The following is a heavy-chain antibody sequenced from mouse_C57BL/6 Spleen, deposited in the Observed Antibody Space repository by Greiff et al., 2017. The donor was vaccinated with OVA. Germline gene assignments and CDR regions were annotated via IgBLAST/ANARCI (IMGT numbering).Heavy chain of an antibody. Sequence: QVQLQQPGAELVKPGASVKLSCKASGYTFTSYWMQWVKQRPGQGLEWIGEIDPSDSYTNYNQKFKGKATLTVDTSSSTAYMQLSSLTSEDSAVYYCARSRWVGFAYWGQGTLDNVSA. CDR3: ARSRWVGFAY. J-gene: IGHJ3*01. CDR1: GYTFTSYW. CDR2: IDPSDSYT. D-gene: IGHD1-1*02. V-gene: IGHV1-50*01.